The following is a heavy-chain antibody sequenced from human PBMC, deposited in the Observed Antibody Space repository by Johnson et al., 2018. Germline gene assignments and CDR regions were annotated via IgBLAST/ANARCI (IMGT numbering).Heavy chain of an antibody. D-gene: IGHD2-8*01. CDR3: ARSARLGYCTNGVCYTWAFDI. V-gene: IGHV3-11*01. CDR1: GFIFSDYY. J-gene: IGHJ3*02. Sequence: QVQLVQSGGGVVKPGGSLRLSCAASGFIFSDYYINWIRQAPGKGLEWVSYISTSGSTIYYADSVKGRFTISRDNAKNSLFLQMNSLRAEDTAVFFCARSARLGYCTNGVCYTWAFDIWGQGTMVTVSS. CDR2: ISTSGSTI.